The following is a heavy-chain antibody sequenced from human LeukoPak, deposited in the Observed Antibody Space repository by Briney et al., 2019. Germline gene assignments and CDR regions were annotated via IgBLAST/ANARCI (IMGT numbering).Heavy chain of an antibody. CDR2: ISAYNGNT. CDR1: GYTFTSYG. D-gene: IGHD2/OR15-2a*01. CDR3: ARRSMTINSWYYYGMDV. J-gene: IGHJ6*02. Sequence: AASVKVSCKASGYTFTSYGISWVRQAPGQGLEWMGWISAYNGNTNYAQKLQGRVTMTTDTSTSTAYMELRSLRSDDTAVYYCARRSMTINSWYYYGMDVWGQGTTVTVSS. V-gene: IGHV1-18*01.